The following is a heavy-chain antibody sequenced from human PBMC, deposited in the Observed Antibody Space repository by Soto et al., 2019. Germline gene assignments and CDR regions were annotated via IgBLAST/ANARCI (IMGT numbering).Heavy chain of an antibody. CDR3: AKLGYCSGGSCYDWFDP. J-gene: IGHJ5*02. CDR1: GFTFSSYA. Sequence: GGSLRLSCAASGFTFSSYAMGWVRQAPGKGLEWVSAISGSGGSTYYADSVKGRFTISRDNSKNTLYLQMNSLRAEDTAVYYCAKLGYCSGGSCYDWFDPWGQGTLVTVSS. V-gene: IGHV3-23*01. D-gene: IGHD2-15*01. CDR2: ISGSGGST.